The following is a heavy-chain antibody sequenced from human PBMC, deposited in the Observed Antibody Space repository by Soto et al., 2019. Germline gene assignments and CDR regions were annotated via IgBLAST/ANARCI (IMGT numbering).Heavy chain of an antibody. CDR2: VYDSGST. CDR3: ARAKVVAYRYDTSGYYTTFDF. CDR1: GGSISSYY. Sequence: LSLTCTVSGGSISSYYWSWIRQPPGKGLEWIGYVYDSGSTTYNPSLKSRVTISVDTSKNQFSLKLSSVTSADTAMYYCARAKVVAYRYDTSGYYTTFDFWGPGALVTVSS. D-gene: IGHD3-22*01. J-gene: IGHJ4*02. V-gene: IGHV4-59*01.